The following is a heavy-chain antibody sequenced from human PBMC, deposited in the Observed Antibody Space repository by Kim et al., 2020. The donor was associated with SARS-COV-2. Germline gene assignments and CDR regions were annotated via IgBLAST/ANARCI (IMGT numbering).Heavy chain of an antibody. D-gene: IGHD3-22*01. J-gene: IGHJ4*02. V-gene: IGHV3-23*02. Sequence: KGRFTISRDNSKNTLYLQMNSLGAEDTAVYYCAKLLAYYYDTSGYPFDYWGQGTLVTVSS. CDR3: AKLLAYYYDTSGYPFDY.